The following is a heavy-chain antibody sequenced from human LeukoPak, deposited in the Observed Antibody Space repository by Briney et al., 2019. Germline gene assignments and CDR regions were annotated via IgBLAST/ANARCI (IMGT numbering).Heavy chain of an antibody. D-gene: IGHD1-26*01. V-gene: IGHV4-59*01. J-gene: IGHJ4*02. CDR3: AKGAYEPFDY. CDR1: GASMSNYY. Sequence: PSETLSLTCTVSGASMSNYYWSWIRQPPGKGLEWIGCIYSTGSTDLNPSLKSPVTMSLDTSKNQFSLKLSSVTAADTAVYFCAKGAYEPFDYWGQGILVTVSS. CDR2: IYSTGST.